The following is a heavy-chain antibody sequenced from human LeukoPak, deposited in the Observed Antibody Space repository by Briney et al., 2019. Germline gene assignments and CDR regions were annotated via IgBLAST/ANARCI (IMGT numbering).Heavy chain of an antibody. J-gene: IGHJ5*02. CDR3: ARKNGDVCRYCSSTEFDP. Sequence: ASVKVSCKASGYTFTSYGISWVRQAPGQGLEWMGWISAYNGNTNYAQELQGRVTMTTDTSTSTAYMELRSLRSDDTAVYYCARKNGDVCRYCSSTEFDPWGQGTLVTVSS. D-gene: IGHD2-2*01. CDR1: GYTFTSYG. CDR2: ISAYNGNT. V-gene: IGHV1-18*01.